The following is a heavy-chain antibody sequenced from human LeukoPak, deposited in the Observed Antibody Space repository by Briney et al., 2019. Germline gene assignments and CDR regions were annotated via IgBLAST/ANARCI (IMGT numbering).Heavy chain of an antibody. V-gene: IGHV1-18*01. CDR1: GFTFSSYG. CDR2: ISAYNGDT. Sequence: GGSLRLSCAASGFTFSSYGMSWVRQAPGQGLEWMGWISAYNGDTNYAQKLQGRVTMTTDTSTSTAYMELRSLRSDDTAVYYCARLDWLSPSPDFDYWGQGTLVTVSS. J-gene: IGHJ4*02. D-gene: IGHD3-9*01. CDR3: ARLDWLSPSPDFDY.